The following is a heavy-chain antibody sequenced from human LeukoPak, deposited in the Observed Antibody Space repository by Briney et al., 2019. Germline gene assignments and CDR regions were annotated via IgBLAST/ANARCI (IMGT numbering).Heavy chain of an antibody. V-gene: IGHV1-2*06. Sequence: ASVKVSCKASGYTFTSNYIHWVRQAPGQGLEWMGRINPNSGGTNCAQKFQGRVTMTRDTSISTAYMELSRLRSDDTAVYYCAREPIAAAGRRPNWSDPWGQGTLVTVSS. CDR1: GYTFTSNY. J-gene: IGHJ5*02. D-gene: IGHD6-13*01. CDR3: AREPIAAAGRRPNWSDP. CDR2: INPNSGGT.